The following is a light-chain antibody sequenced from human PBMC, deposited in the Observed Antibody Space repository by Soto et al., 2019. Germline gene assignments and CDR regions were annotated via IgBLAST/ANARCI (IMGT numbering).Light chain of an antibody. CDR1: QGISSY. Sequence: AIRMTQSPSSFSASPGDRVTITCRASQGISSYLAWYQQKPGKAPKLLIYAASTLQSGVPSRFSGSESGADFTLTINGLQPEDFATYYCLQAASFPRTFGQGTKVDIK. J-gene: IGKJ1*01. V-gene: IGKV1-8*01. CDR3: LQAASFPRT. CDR2: AAS.